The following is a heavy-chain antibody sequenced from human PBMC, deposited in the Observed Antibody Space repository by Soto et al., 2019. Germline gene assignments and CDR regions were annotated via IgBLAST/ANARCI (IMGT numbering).Heavy chain of an antibody. CDR3: ARELVGANYYYGMDV. CDR1: GGSISSYY. V-gene: IGHV4-59*01. Sequence: SETLSLTGTVSGGSISSYYWSWIRQPPGKGLEWIGYIYYSGSTNYNPSLKSRVTISVDTSKNQFSLKLSSVTAADTAVYYCARELVGANYYYGMDVWGQGTTVTVSS. D-gene: IGHD1-26*01. J-gene: IGHJ6*02. CDR2: IYYSGST.